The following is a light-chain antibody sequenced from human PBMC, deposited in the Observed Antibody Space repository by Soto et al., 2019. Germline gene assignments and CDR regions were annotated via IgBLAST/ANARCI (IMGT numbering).Light chain of an antibody. V-gene: IGLV1-40*01. CDR2: DNN. CDR3: QSYDSSDKLI. CDR1: RSNIGAGYA. Sequence: QSALTQPPSVSGAPGQRVTISCTGSRSNIGAGYAVHCYQQLPSSAPKLLIYDNNKQPSGVPDRFSASKSTTSASLAITALHAEDEAVYHCQSYDSSDKLIFGGGTQLTVL. J-gene: IGLJ7*01.